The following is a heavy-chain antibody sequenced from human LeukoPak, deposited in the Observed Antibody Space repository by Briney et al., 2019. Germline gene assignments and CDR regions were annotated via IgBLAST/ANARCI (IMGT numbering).Heavy chain of an antibody. CDR3: ARYCASSSCYTSYYGMDV. Sequence: PGGSLRLSCAASGFTFSTYAMSCVRQAPGKRLEWVSAISGSGDYTYYTDSVKGRFTISRDSSTNTLYLQMHSLRAEDTAVYYCARYCASSSCYTSYYGMDVWGQGTTVTVSS. D-gene: IGHD2-2*02. V-gene: IGHV3-23*01. J-gene: IGHJ6*02. CDR1: GFTFSTYA. CDR2: ISGSGDYT.